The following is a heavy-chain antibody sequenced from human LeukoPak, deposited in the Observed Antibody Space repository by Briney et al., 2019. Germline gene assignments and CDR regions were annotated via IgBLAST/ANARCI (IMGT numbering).Heavy chain of an antibody. D-gene: IGHD4-17*01. V-gene: IGHV3-53*01. Sequence: GGSLRLSCAVSGFTVTDNYMCWVRQAPGKGLQWVSVVYPDGRTYYADSVKGRFTISRDNSRNTLLLQLNSLRADDTAVYYCARTNPVYGDYDYWGQGTLVTVSS. CDR2: VYPDGRT. CDR3: ARTNPVYGDYDY. CDR1: GFTVTDNY. J-gene: IGHJ4*02.